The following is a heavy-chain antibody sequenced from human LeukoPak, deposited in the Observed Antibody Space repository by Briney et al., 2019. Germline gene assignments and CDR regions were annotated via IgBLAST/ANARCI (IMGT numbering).Heavy chain of an antibody. CDR3: ARALKYDSDSADEYYEYFHY. CDR2: IYDGGNT. J-gene: IGHJ1*01. Sequence: GGSLRLSCAASGFTVSSNSISWVRQAPGKGLEWVSVIYDGGNTYHTDSVKGRFSISRDNSKNTVYLQMSSLRAEDTAVYYCARALKYDSDSADEYYEYFHYWGQGTLVTVSS. CDR1: GFTVSSNS. D-gene: IGHD3-22*01. V-gene: IGHV3-66*01.